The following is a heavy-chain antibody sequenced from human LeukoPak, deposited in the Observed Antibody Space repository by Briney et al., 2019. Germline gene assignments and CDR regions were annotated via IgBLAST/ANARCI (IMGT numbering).Heavy chain of an antibody. J-gene: IGHJ4*02. CDR3: AKGSYYDSSGSFYFDY. V-gene: IGHV3-23*01. CDR2: VSGSGDNT. Sequence: GGSLRLSCAASGFTFSSYAMSWVRQAPGKGLEWVSGVSGSGDNTYYADSVKGRFTISRDNSKNTLYVQVNSLGTEDTAAYYCAKGSYYDSSGSFYFDYWGQGTLVTVSS. D-gene: IGHD3-22*01. CDR1: GFTFSSYA.